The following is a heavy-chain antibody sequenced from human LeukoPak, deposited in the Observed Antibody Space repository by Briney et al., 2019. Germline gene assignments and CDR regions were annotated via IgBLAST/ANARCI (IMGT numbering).Heavy chain of an antibody. J-gene: IGHJ4*02. CDR2: ISYDGSNE. V-gene: IGHV3-33*08. CDR1: GFTFSNAW. CDR3: ARDVYSSGSYYFDY. Sequence: GGSLRLSCAASGFTFSNAWMSWVRQAPGKGLEWVTLISYDGSNEYYADSVKGRFTISRDSSEDTLFLQMNSLRVEDTAVYYCARDVYSSGSYYFDYWGQGTLVTVSP. D-gene: IGHD3-10*01.